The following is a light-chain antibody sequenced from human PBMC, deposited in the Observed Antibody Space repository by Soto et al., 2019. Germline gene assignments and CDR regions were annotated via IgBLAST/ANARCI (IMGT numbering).Light chain of an antibody. CDR2: DVS. CDR3: SSYTIHSPLG. V-gene: IGLV2-14*01. CDR1: SSDIGVYNY. Sequence: QSALTQPASVSGSPGQSITVSCTGTSSDIGVYNYVSWYQQHPGKAPKVMIYDVSNRPSGVSNRFSGSKSGNTASLTISGLQADDEADYYCSSYTIHSPLGLGTGTKLTVL. J-gene: IGLJ1*01.